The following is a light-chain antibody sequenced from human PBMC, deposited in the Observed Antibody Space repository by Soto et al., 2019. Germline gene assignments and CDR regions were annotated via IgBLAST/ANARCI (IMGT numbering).Light chain of an antibody. J-gene: IGKJ1*01. CDR3: QQYKNWPGT. V-gene: IGKV1-6*01. Sequence: AIKMNKSPSSLSASVGDRVTISCRASQGIGNALGWYQQKPGKPPKVLIYAASTLQSGVPSRFSGSGSGTDFTLTVSSLQSEDFALYYCQQYKNWPGTFGQVSMVDIK. CDR2: AAS. CDR1: QGIGNA.